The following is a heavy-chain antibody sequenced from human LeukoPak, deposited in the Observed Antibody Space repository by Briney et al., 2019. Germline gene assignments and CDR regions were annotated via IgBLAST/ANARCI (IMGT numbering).Heavy chain of an antibody. CDR3: ASDDSSGYFDY. D-gene: IGHD3-22*01. CDR1: GGSISSGSYS. J-gene: IGHJ4*02. CDR2: IYTSGTA. Sequence: SETLSLTCTVSGGSISSGSYSWNWIRQPAGTGLECIGRIYTSGTANYNPSLKSRVTISVDTSKNQFSLKLSSVTAADTAVYYCASDDSSGYFDYWGQGTLVTVSS. V-gene: IGHV4-61*02.